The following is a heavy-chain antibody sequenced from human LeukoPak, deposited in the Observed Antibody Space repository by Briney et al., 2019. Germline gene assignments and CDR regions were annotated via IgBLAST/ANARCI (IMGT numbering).Heavy chain of an antibody. CDR3: ARDPTTYYYDSSGYLGNWFDP. V-gene: IGHV1-18*01. D-gene: IGHD3-22*01. Sequence: ASVKVSCKASGYTFTSYGISWVRQAPGQGLEWMGWISAYNGNTNYAQKLQGRVTMTTDTSTSTAYMELRSLRSDDTAVYYCARDPTTYYYDSSGYLGNWFDPWGQGTLVTVSS. J-gene: IGHJ5*02. CDR2: ISAYNGNT. CDR1: GYTFTSYG.